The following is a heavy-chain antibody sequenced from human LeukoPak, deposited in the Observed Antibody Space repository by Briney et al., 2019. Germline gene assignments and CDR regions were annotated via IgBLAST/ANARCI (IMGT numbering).Heavy chain of an antibody. CDR1: GYSISSGYY. Sequence: SETLSLTCPVSGYSISSGYYWGWIRQPPGKGLEWVGSFYHSGSTYYNPSLKSRVTISVDTSKNQFSLKLGSVTAADSAVYYCAKISGYDFQFDYWGQGTLVTVSS. J-gene: IGHJ4*02. D-gene: IGHD5-12*01. CDR2: FYHSGST. V-gene: IGHV4-38-2*01. CDR3: AKISGYDFQFDY.